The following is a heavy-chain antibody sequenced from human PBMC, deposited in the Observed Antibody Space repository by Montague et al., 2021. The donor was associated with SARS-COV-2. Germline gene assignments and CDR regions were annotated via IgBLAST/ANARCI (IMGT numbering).Heavy chain of an antibody. CDR3: ARGARLGYGFRQWSFDS. D-gene: IGHD3-10*01. Sequence: SETLSLTCAVYGGSFSGYYWDWIRQPPGKGLEWIGEINHSGSTNYNPSLKSRVTMSVDTSKNQFSLKLSSVTAADTAAYYCARGARLGYGFRQWSFDSWGQGTLVTVSS. J-gene: IGHJ4*02. CDR2: INHSGST. V-gene: IGHV4-34*01. CDR1: GGSFSGYY.